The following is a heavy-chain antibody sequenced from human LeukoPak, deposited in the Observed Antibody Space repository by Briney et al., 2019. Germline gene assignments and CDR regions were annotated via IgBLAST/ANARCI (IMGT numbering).Heavy chain of an antibody. V-gene: IGHV4-34*01. Sequence: SETLSLTCAVYGGSFSGYYRSWIRQPPGKGLEWIGEINHSGSTNYNPSLKSRVTISVDTSKNQFSLKLSSVTAADTAVYYCARGKNAVGYFDFDYWGQGTLVTVSS. CDR3: ARGKNAVGYFDFDY. CDR1: GGSFSGYY. J-gene: IGHJ4*02. CDR2: INHSGST. D-gene: IGHD1-1*01.